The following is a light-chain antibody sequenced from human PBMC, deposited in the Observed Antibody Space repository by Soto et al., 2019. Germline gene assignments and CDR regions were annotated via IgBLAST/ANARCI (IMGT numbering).Light chain of an antibody. Sequence: AIRMTQSPSSFSASTGDRVTITCRASQGISSYLAWYQQKPGKAPKLLIYAASTLQSGVPSRFSGSGSGTDFTLTISKLQPDDFATYFCQQYNNYPRTLGQGTKV. CDR3: QQYNNYPRT. J-gene: IGKJ1*01. CDR1: QGISSY. CDR2: AAS. V-gene: IGKV1-8*01.